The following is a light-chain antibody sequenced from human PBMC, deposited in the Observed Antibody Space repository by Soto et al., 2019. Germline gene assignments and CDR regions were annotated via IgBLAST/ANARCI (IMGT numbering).Light chain of an antibody. V-gene: IGKV1-33*01. J-gene: IGKJ4*01. CDR2: DAS. CDR1: QDISNN. Sequence: DNQITKSPSSMSASVGDRVTITCQASQDISNNLNWYQHKPGKAPKLLIYDASNLETGVPSRFSGSGSGTDFTFTISSLKSEDIATYYCQQYDKRPLTFGGGTKVDIK. CDR3: QQYDKRPLT.